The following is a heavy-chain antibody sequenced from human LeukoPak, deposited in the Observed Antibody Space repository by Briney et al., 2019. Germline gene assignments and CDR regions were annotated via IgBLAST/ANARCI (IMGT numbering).Heavy chain of an antibody. V-gene: IGHV3-53*04. D-gene: IGHD6-6*01. CDR2: IYSSGST. Sequence: GGSLRLSCAASGLXFNSCGMHWVCQAPGKGLEWVSVIYSSGSTYYADSVEGRFTISRHTSENTLYLHMNNLRPEDTAVYYCVRATSSLAFDIWGQGTEVTVSS. CDR1: GLXFNSCG. CDR3: VRATSSLAFDI. J-gene: IGHJ3*02.